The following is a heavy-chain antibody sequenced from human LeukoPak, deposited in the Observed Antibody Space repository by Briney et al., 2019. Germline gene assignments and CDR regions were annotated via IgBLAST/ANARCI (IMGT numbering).Heavy chain of an antibody. J-gene: IGHJ5*02. V-gene: IGHV6-1*01. D-gene: IGHD4-23*01. Sequence: SQTLSLTCAISGDSVSSDSAAWNWIRQSPSRGLEWLGRTYYRSKWSNDYAVSVKGRISINPDTSKNQFSLQLNSVTPEDTAVYYCAREPYGGKMGVDSWFDPWGQGSLVTVSS. CDR3: AREPYGGKMGVDSWFDP. CDR2: TYYRSKWSN. CDR1: GDSVSSDSAA.